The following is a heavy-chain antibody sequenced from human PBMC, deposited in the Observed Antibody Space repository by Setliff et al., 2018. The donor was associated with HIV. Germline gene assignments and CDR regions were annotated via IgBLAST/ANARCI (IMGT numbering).Heavy chain of an antibody. J-gene: IGHJ4*02. CDR3: ATLKMATIYRDFDY. CDR1: GGSISSSSYY. Sequence: SETLSLTCTVSGGSISSSSYYWGWIRQPPGKGLEWIGSIYYSGSTYYNPSLKSRVTISVDTSKNQFSLKLSSVTAADTAVYYCATLKMATIYRDFDYWGQGTLVTVSS. D-gene: IGHD5-12*01. CDR2: IYYSGST. V-gene: IGHV4-39*01.